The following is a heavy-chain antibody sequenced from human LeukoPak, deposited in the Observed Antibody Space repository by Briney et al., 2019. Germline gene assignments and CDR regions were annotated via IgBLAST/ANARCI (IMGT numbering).Heavy chain of an antibody. V-gene: IGHV3-30*03. CDR1: GFTFSSYG. J-gene: IGHJ3*02. Sequence: GSLRLSCAASGFTFSSYGMHWVRQAPGKGLEWVAVISYDGSNKYYADSVKGRFTISRDNSKNTLYLQMNSLRAEDTAVYYCASQRGYSGYDSASLAFDIWGQGTMVTVSS. CDR2: ISYDGSNK. CDR3: ASQRGYSGYDSASLAFDI. D-gene: IGHD5-12*01.